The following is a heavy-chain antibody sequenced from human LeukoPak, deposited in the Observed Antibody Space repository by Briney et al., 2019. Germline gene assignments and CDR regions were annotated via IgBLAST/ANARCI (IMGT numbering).Heavy chain of an antibody. Sequence: PGGSLRLSCAASGFTFSSYSMNWVRQAPGKGLEWVSSISSSSSYIYYADSVKGRFTISRDNAKNSLYLQMNSLRAEDTAVYYCARDLATYYYDSSGYDWGQGTLVTVSS. CDR2: ISSSSSYI. CDR3: ARDLATYYYDSSGYD. D-gene: IGHD3-22*01. V-gene: IGHV3-21*01. J-gene: IGHJ4*02. CDR1: GFTFSSYS.